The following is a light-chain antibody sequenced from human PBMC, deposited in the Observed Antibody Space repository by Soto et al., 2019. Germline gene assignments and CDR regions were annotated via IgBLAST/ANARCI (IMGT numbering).Light chain of an antibody. CDR3: SSYAGSSLV. V-gene: IGLV2-8*01. Sequence: SALTQPPSASGSPGQSVTISCTGTSSDVGGYNYVSWYQQHPGKAPKLIIYDVSKRPSGVPDRFSGSKSGNTASLTVSGLQAEDEADYYCSSYAGSSLVFGTGTKVTVL. J-gene: IGLJ1*01. CDR1: SSDVGGYNY. CDR2: DVS.